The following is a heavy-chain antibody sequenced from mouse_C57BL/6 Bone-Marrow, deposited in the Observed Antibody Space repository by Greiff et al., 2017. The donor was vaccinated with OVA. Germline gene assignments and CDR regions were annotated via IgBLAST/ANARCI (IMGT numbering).Heavy chain of an antibody. CDR2: IYPGDGDT. J-gene: IGHJ2*01. Sequence: QVQLQQSGPELVKPGASVKISCKASGYAFSSSWMNWVKQRPGKGLEWIGRIYPGDGDTNYNGKFKGKATLTADKSSSTAYMQLSSLTSVESAVYLGERNENSIEYYVDYWGEGTTLTVSP. CDR3: ERNENSIEYYVDY. D-gene: IGHD2-10*02. CDR1: GYAFSSSW. V-gene: IGHV1-82*01.